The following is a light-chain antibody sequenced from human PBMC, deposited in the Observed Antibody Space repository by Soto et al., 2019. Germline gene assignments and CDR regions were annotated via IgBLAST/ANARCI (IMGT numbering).Light chain of an antibody. CDR3: QVWDRSSDHRVV. J-gene: IGLJ2*01. Sequence: SYELTQPPSVSVAPGKTARISCERNNIGTKSVHWYQQKPGQAPVLVIYYDSARPSGIPERFSGSNAGNTATLTISTVEARDEAHYYCQVWDRSSDHRVVFGRGTKLTVL. CDR2: YDS. V-gene: IGLV3-21*04. CDR1: NIGTKS.